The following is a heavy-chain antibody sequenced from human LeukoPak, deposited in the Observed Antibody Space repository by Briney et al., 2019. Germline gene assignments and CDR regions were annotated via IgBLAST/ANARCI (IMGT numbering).Heavy chain of an antibody. V-gene: IGHV4-4*07. D-gene: IGHD6-13*01. J-gene: IGHJ6*02. CDR3: ARQFLPGIAAASYYYYYYGMDV. CDR2: IYTSGST. Sequence: SETLSLTCTVSGGSISSYYWSWIRQPAGKGLEWIGRIYTSGSTNYNPSLKSRVTMSVDTSKNQFSLKLSSVTAADTAVYYCARQFLPGIAAASYYYYYYGMDVWGQGTTVTVSS. CDR1: GGSISSYY.